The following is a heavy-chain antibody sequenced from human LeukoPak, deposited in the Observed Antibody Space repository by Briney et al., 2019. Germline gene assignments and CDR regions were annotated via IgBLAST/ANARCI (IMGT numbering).Heavy chain of an antibody. CDR2: INWNGGST. Sequence: PGGSLRLSCAASGFTFDDYGMSWVRQAPGKGLEWVSGINWNGGSTGYADSVKGRFTISRDNAKNSLYLQMNSLRAEDTAVYYCARGYYYDSSGYYSREYDAFDIWGQGTMVTVSS. D-gene: IGHD3-22*01. J-gene: IGHJ3*02. CDR3: ARGYYYDSSGYYSREYDAFDI. CDR1: GFTFDDYG. V-gene: IGHV3-20*04.